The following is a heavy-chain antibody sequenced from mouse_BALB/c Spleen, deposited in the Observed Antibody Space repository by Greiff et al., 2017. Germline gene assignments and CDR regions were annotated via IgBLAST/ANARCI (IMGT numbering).Heavy chain of an antibody. CDR1: GFTFSSYT. V-gene: IGHV5-12-2*01. Sequence: DVMLVESGGGLVQPGGSLKLSCAASGFTFSSYTMSWVRQTPEKRLEWVAYISNGGGSTYYPDTVKGRFTISRDNAKNTLYLQMSSLKSEDTAMYYCARRYDYVGWYFDVWGAGTTVTVSS. CDR2: ISNGGGST. CDR3: ARRYDYVGWYFDV. D-gene: IGHD2-4*01. J-gene: IGHJ1*01.